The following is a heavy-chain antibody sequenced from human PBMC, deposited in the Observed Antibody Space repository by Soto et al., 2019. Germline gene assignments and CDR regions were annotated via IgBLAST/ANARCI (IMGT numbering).Heavy chain of an antibody. CDR3: AKDPVLRYFGYFDY. CDR1: GFTFSSYA. CDR2: ISGSGGST. J-gene: IGHJ4*02. D-gene: IGHD3-9*01. V-gene: IGHV3-23*01. Sequence: GGSLRLSCAASGFTFSSYAMSWVRQAPGKGLEWVSDISGSGGSTYYADSVKRRFTISRDNSKNTQYLQMNSLIAEDTAVYYCAKDPVLRYFGYFDYWGQGTLVTVSS.